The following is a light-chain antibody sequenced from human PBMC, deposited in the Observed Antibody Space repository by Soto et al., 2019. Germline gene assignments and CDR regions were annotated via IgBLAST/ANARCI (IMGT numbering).Light chain of an antibody. CDR2: KAS. CDR1: QSISSW. J-gene: IGKJ5*01. V-gene: IGKV1-5*03. Sequence: DIQMTQSPSTLSASVGDRVPIPCRASQSISSWLAWYQQKPGKAPKLLIYKASSLESGVPSRFSGSGSWTEFTLTSSSLQPDDFATYYCQQYHRYWITFGQGTRLENK. CDR3: QQYHRYWIT.